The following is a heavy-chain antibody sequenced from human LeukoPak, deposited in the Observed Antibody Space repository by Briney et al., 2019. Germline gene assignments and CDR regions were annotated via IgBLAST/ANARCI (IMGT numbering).Heavy chain of an antibody. V-gene: IGHV1-2*02. CDR3: ARAPPYYDFWTGSDY. J-gene: IGHJ4*02. D-gene: IGHD3-3*01. CDR1: GYTFTGCY. CDR2: INPNSGGT. Sequence: GASVKVSCKASGYTFTGCYIHWVRQAPGQGLECMGWINPNSGGTNYGQKFQGRVTMTRDTSIGTAYMELSSLKSDDTAVYYCARAPPYYDFWTGSDYWGQGTLVTVSS.